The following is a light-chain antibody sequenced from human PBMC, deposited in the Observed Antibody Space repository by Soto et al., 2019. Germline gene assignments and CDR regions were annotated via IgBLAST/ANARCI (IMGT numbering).Light chain of an antibody. J-gene: IGKJ1*01. CDR1: QRISSW. Sequence: DIQMTQSPSTLSASVGDRATITCRASQRISSWLAWYQQKPGKAPELLIYDASSLESGVPSRFSGSGSGTEFTLTISSLQPDDFATYYCQQYSSYSRTFGQGTKVEIK. V-gene: IGKV1-5*01. CDR3: QQYSSYSRT. CDR2: DAS.